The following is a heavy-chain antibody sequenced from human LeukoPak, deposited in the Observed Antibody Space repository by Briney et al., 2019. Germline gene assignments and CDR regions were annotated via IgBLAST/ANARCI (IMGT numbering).Heavy chain of an antibody. Sequence: SETLSLTCTVSGGSISSYYWSWIRQPPGKGLEWIGYIYYSGSTNYNPSLKSRVTISVDTSKNQFSLKLSSVTAADTAVYYCARGRDRPRRYYYYGMDVWGQGTTVTVSS. CDR2: IYYSGST. J-gene: IGHJ6*02. V-gene: IGHV4-59*01. D-gene: IGHD2-15*01. CDR3: ARGRDRPRRYYYYGMDV. CDR1: GGSISSYY.